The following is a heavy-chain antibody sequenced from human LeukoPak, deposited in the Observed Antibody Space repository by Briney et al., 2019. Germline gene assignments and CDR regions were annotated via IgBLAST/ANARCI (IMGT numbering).Heavy chain of an antibody. V-gene: IGHV4-39*01. CDR1: GGSVSSSSYY. CDR3: ARREGSSGYY. D-gene: IGHD3-22*01. J-gene: IGHJ4*02. CDR2: IYYSGST. Sequence: SETLSLTCTVSGGSVSSSSYYWGWIRQPPGKGLEWIGSIYYSGSTYYNPSLKSRVTISVDTSKNQFSLKLSSVTAADTAVYYCARREGSSGYYWGQGTLVTVSS.